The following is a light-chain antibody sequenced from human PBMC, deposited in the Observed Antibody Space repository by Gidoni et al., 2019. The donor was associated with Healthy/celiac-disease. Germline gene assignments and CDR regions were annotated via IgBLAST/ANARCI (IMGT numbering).Light chain of an antibody. CDR1: QSISSY. V-gene: IGKV1-39*01. CDR3: HHGYRTSYT. Sequence: DIQMTQSPSSLSASVGDRVTITRRASQSISSYSNWSQQKPGKAPKLLIYAASSLQSGVPSRFSGSGSGTDFTLTLSSLQPEDFATYYFHHGYRTSYTFGQGTKLEIK. CDR2: AAS. J-gene: IGKJ2*01.